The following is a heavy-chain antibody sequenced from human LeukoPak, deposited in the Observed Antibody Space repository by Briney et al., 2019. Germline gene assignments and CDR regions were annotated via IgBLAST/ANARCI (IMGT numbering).Heavy chain of an antibody. V-gene: IGHV3-23*01. CDR1: GFTFSSYA. CDR3: AKEGSSRDGYNYFDY. J-gene: IGHJ4*02. CDR2: IGGSGGST. D-gene: IGHD5-24*01. Sequence: GGSLRLSCAASGFTFSSYAMSWVRQAPGKGLEWVSAIGGSGGSTYYADSVKGRFTISRDNSKNTLYLQMNSLRAEDTAVYYCAKEGSSRDGYNYFDYWGQGTLVTVSS.